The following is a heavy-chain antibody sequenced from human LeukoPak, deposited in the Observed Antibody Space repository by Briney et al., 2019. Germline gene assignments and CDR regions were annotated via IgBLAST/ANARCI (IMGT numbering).Heavy chain of an antibody. CDR1: GGSLSSSSYY. V-gene: IGHV4-39*07. CDR2: VYYSGTT. Sequence: PSETLSLTCTVSGGSLSSSSYYWGWIRQPPGKGLEWIGRVYYSGTTYYNPSLKSRVTISVDASKNQFSLKLSSVTAADTAVYFCALGDCSSTSCYVFDYWGQGTLVTVSS. J-gene: IGHJ4*02. D-gene: IGHD2-2*01. CDR3: ALGDCSSTSCYVFDY.